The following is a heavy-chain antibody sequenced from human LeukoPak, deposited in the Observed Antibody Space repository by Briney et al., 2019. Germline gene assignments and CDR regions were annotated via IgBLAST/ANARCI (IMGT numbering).Heavy chain of an antibody. V-gene: IGHV3-48*03. Sequence: PGGSLRLSCAASGFTFSSYEMNWVRQAPGKGLEWVSYITTSGSTIYYADSVKGRFTISTDNTKNSLYLQMNSLRAEDTAVYYCARGYGDYAPRFFEYWGQGTLVTVSS. CDR2: ITTSGSTI. CDR3: ARGYGDYAPRFFEY. J-gene: IGHJ4*02. CDR1: GFTFSSYE. D-gene: IGHD4-17*01.